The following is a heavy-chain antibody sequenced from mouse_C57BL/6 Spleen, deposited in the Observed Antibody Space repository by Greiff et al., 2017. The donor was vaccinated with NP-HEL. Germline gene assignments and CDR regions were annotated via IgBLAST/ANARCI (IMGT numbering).Heavy chain of an antibody. V-gene: IGHV1-39*01. Sequence: VQLQQSGPELVKPGASVKISCKASGYSFTDYNMNWVKQRNGKSLEWIGVINPNYGTTSYNQKFKGKATLTVDQSSSTAYMQLNSLTSEDSAVYYCARGELLLRFCAMDYWGQGTSVTVSS. CDR3: ARGELLLRFCAMDY. CDR1: GYSFTDYN. CDR2: INPNYGTT. J-gene: IGHJ4*01. D-gene: IGHD1-1*01.